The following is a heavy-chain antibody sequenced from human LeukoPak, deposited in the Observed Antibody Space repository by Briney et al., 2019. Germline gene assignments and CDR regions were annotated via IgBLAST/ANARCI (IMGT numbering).Heavy chain of an antibody. V-gene: IGHV3-7*01. Sequence: GGSLRLSRAASGFTFSNYWMSWVRQAPGKGLEWVANIKFDGSEKFYVDSVKGRFTISRDNAKNSLYLQMNSLRAEDTSVYFCARDEGSIWGQGTMVTVSS. J-gene: IGHJ3*02. CDR1: GFTFSNYW. CDR3: ARDEGSI. CDR2: IKFDGSEK.